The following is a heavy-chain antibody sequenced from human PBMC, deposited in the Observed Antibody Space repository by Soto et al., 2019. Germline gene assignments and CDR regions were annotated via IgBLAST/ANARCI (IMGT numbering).Heavy chain of an antibody. CDR3: ARGTMVRGAILDG. CDR1: GGSISSGDYY. V-gene: IGHV4-30-4*01. D-gene: IGHD3-10*01. CDR2: IYYSGST. Sequence: SETLSLTCTVSGGSISSGDYYWSWIRQPPGKGLEWIGYIYYSGSTYYNPSLKSRVTISVDTSKNQFSLKLSSVTAADTAVYYCARGTMVRGAILDGWGQGTLVTVSS. J-gene: IGHJ4*02.